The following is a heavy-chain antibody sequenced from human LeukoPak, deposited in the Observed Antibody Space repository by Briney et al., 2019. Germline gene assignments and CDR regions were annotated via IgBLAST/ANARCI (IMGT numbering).Heavy chain of an antibody. Sequence: SETLSLTCGVSGGSITNWWSWVRQAPGKGLEWIGEIYQSGDPTYNPSLKSRVTISIDRSKNHLSLKLNSVTAADTAVYYCARNGFYCLERWGQGFLVTVSS. CDR2: IYQSGDP. CDR1: GGSITNW. V-gene: IGHV4/OR15-8*02. CDR3: ARNGFYCLER. J-gene: IGHJ5*02. D-gene: IGHD1-26*01.